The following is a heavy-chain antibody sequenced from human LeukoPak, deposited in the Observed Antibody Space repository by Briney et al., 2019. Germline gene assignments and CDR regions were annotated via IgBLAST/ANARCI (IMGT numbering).Heavy chain of an antibody. CDR1: GFTFSSYG. V-gene: IGHV3-30*03. Sequence: SGRSLRLSCAASGFTFSSYGMHWVRQAPGKGLEWVAVISYDGNNKYYADSVKGRFTISRDNSKNTLYVQMNSLRAEDTAVYYCARGANGGNSGYYYYGMDVWGQGTTVTVSS. D-gene: IGHD4-23*01. CDR2: ISYDGNNK. J-gene: IGHJ6*02. CDR3: ARGANGGNSGYYYYGMDV.